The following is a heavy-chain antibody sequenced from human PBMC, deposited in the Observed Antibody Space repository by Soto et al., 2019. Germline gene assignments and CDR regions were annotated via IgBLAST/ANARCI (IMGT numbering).Heavy chain of an antibody. J-gene: IGHJ6*02. V-gene: IGHV1-69*13. Sequence: SVKVSCKASGGTFSSYAITWVRKAPGPGLETMGGIIPIFGTANYAQKFQGRGTITAYESTSTAYMELSSLRSEDTAVYYCARDFSQQLVLDYYYYGMDVWGQGTTVTVSS. CDR2: IIPIFGTA. D-gene: IGHD6-13*01. CDR3: ARDFSQQLVLDYYYYGMDV. CDR1: GGTFSSYA.